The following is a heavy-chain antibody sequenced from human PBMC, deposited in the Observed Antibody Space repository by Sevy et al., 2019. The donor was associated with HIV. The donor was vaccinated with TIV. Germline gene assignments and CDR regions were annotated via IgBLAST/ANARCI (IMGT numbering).Heavy chain of an antibody. CDR2: ISGSGGST. Sequence: GGSLRLSCAASGFTFSSYAMSWVRQAPGKGLEWVSAISGSGGSTYYADSVKGRFTISRDNSKNTLYLQMNSLRAEDKAVYYCATVGSGLRVRGQTLNNWFDPWGQGTLVTVSS. CDR3: ATVGSGLRVRGQTLNNWFDP. CDR1: GFTFSSYA. J-gene: IGHJ5*02. D-gene: IGHD4-17*01. V-gene: IGHV3-23*01.